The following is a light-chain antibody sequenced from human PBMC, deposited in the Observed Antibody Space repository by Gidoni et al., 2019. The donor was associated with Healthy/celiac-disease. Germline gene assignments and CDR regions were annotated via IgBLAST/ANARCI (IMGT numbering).Light chain of an antibody. CDR2: DAS. V-gene: IGKV3-11*01. J-gene: IGKJ4*01. Sequence: EIVLTQSPATLSLSPGERATLSCKASQNVSSYLAWYQQKPGQAPRLLIYDASNRATGIPARFSGSGSGTDFTLTISSLEPEDFSVYYCQQRSNSFTFGGGTKVEIK. CDR1: QNVSSY. CDR3: QQRSNSFT.